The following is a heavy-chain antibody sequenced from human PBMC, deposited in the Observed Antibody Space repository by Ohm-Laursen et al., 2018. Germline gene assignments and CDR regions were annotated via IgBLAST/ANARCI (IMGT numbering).Heavy chain of an antibody. J-gene: IGHJ4*02. Sequence: ASVKASCKASGYTFTSFYMHWVRQAPGQGLECMGWINPNSGGASYGDKFQGRVTMTRDMSISTAYMELSRLTSDDTAVYYCAGGPRSNWSREDWGQGTLVTVSS. CDR3: AGGPRSNWSRED. CDR1: GYTFTSFY. CDR2: INPNSGGA. V-gene: IGHV1-2*02. D-gene: IGHD6-13*01.